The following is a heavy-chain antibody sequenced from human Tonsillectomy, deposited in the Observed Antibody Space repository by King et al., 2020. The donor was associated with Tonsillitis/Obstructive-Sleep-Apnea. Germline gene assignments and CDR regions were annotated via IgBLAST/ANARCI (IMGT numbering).Heavy chain of an antibody. CDR3: ARRHSVTVVPFDY. D-gene: IGHD2/OR15-2a*01. CDR1: GGSFSYYY. Sequence: VQLQQWGAGLLKPSETLSLTCAVYGGSFSYYYWSWIRQPPGKGLEWIGEINNSGSTNYNPSLKSRVTMSVDTSTKQFSLKLTTVAAADTAVYYCARRHSVTVVPFDYWGQETLVTVPS. V-gene: IGHV4-34*01. CDR2: INNSGST. J-gene: IGHJ4*02.